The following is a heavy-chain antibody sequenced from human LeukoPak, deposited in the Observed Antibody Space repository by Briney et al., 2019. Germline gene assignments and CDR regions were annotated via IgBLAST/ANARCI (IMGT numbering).Heavy chain of an antibody. D-gene: IGHD5-24*01. CDR2: IYPGDSDT. CDR1: GYKFTSYW. J-gene: IGHJ1*01. Sequence: GESLKISCQGSGYKFTSYWIAWVRQMPGKGLEWMGIIYPGDSDTRYSPSFQGQVTISVDRSITTAYLQWTSPKASDTAMYYCATHGYTFETFWDQGTLVTVAS. V-gene: IGHV5-51*01. CDR3: ATHGYTFETF.